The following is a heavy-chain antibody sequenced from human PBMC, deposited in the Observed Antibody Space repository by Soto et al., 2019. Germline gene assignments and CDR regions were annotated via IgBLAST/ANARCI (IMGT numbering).Heavy chain of an antibody. CDR1: GYTFTTYD. Sequence: ASVKVSCKASGYTFTTYDINWVRQATGQGLEWMGWMNPNSGNTGYAQKFQGRVTMTRNPSISTAYMELTSLTSEDTAVYYCARARDPTYYDFWSGYLNYWGQGTLVTVSS. V-gene: IGHV1-8*01. J-gene: IGHJ4*02. D-gene: IGHD3-3*01. CDR2: MNPNSGNT. CDR3: ARARDPTYYDFWSGYLNY.